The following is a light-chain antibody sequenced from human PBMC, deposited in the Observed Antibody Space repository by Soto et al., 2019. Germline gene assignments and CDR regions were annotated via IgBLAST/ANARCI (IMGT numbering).Light chain of an antibody. CDR3: SSYTSSSTYV. CDR2: DVS. CDR1: SSDAGGYDY. Sequence: QSVLTQPASVSGSPGQSIAISCTGTSSDAGGYDYVSWYQQHPGKAPKLMIYDVSNRPSGVSNRFSGSKSDNTASLTISGLQAEDEADYYCSSYTSSSTYVFGTGTKVTVL. J-gene: IGLJ1*01. V-gene: IGLV2-14*01.